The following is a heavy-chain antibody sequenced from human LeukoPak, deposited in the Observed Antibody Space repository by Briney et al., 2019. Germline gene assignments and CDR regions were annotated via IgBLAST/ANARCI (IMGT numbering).Heavy chain of an antibody. CDR1: GGSIRNYY. CDR2: IYYSGST. Sequence: PSETLTLTCTVSGGSIRNYYCSWTRQPPGKGLEWIGYIYYSGSTNYNPSLKSQVTLSVDTSKNQVSLKLNSVTAADTAVYYCALEDGVYPWVDFWGPGTLVTVSS. J-gene: IGHJ4*02. V-gene: IGHV4-59*01. CDR3: ALEDGVYPWVDF. D-gene: IGHD4-17*01.